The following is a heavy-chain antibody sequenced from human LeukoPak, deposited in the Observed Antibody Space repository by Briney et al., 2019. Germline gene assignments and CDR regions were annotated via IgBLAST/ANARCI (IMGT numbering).Heavy chain of an antibody. J-gene: IGHJ5*02. Sequence: GASVKVTCKASGYTFTSYGISWVRQTPGQGLEWMGWINPNSGDTNYAQRFQGRVTMTRDTSISTAYMDLSRLKSDDTAVYYCARTLCGMVWFDPWGQGTLVTVSS. CDR3: ARTLCGMVWFDP. CDR2: INPNSGDT. D-gene: IGHD3-10*01. CDR1: GYTFTSYG. V-gene: IGHV1-2*02.